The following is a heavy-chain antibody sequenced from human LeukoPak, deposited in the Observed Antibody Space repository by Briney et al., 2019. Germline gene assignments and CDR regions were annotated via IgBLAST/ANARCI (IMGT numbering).Heavy chain of an antibody. CDR3: AIRGSYYRKGSFDY. D-gene: IGHD1-26*01. V-gene: IGHV1-18*01. J-gene: IGHJ4*02. CDR1: GYTFTSYG. Sequence: ASVKVSCKASGYTFTSYGISWVRQAPGQGLEWMGWISAYNGNTNYAQKLQGRVTMTTDTSTSTAYMELSSLRSEDTAVYYCAIRGSYYRKGSFDYWGQGTLVTVSS. CDR2: ISAYNGNT.